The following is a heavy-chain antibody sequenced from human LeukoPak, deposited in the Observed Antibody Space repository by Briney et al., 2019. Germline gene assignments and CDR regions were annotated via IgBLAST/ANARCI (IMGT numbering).Heavy chain of an antibody. CDR1: GFTFDDYA. D-gene: IGHD3-16*01. V-gene: IGHV3-9*01. CDR2: ISWNSGSI. Sequence: PGGSLRLSCAASGFTFDDYAMYWVRQAPGKGLEWVSGISWNSGSIAYADSVKGRFTISRDNAKNSLYLQMNSLRAEDTAVYYCARNGGSPGYYYYYYGMDVWGQGTTVTVSS. CDR3: ARNGGSPGYYYYYYGMDV. J-gene: IGHJ6*02.